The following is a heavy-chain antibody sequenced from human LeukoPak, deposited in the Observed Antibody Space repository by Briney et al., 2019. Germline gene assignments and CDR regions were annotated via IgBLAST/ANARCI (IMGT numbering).Heavy chain of an antibody. V-gene: IGHV4-39*01. Sequence: PSETLSPTCTVSGGSISASGHYWGWIRQPPGKGLEWIGSIYYSGSTYYNPSPRSRVTISLDTSKNQFSLKVNSVTAADTAVYYCARHNDPGHAFDIWGQGTMVTVSS. D-gene: IGHD1-1*01. CDR2: IYYSGST. CDR1: GGSISASGHY. J-gene: IGHJ3*02. CDR3: ARHNDPGHAFDI.